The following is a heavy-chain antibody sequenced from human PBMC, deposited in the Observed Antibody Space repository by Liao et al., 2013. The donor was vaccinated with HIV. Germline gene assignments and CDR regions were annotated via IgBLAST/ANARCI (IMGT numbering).Heavy chain of an antibody. V-gene: IGHV4-30-4*08. CDR2: VYYSGST. J-gene: IGHJ4*02. CDR3: ARDLKNGYNVFDY. Sequence: QMQLQESGPGLVKPSETLSLTCTVSGDSVSSGDYYWTWIRQSPLKGLEWIGYVYYSGSTYYNPSLKSRLAISLDTSKNQFSLNLTSVTAADTAIYFCARDLKNGYNVFDYWGQGIMVTVSS. CDR1: GDSVSSGDYY. D-gene: IGHD5-24*01.